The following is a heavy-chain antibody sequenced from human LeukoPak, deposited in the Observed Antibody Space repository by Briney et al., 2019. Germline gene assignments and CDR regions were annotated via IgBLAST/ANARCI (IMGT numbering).Heavy chain of an antibody. CDR3: AKDSDGSGRGGAFDI. CDR2: ISWDGGST. V-gene: IGHV3-43D*03. D-gene: IGHD3-10*01. CDR1: GFTFDDYA. J-gene: IGHJ3*02. Sequence: GSLRLSCAASGFTFDDYAMHWVRQAPGKGLEWDSLISWDGGSTYYADSVKGRFTISRDNSKNSLYLQMNSLRAEDTALYYCAKDSDGSGRGGAFDIWGQGTMVTVSS.